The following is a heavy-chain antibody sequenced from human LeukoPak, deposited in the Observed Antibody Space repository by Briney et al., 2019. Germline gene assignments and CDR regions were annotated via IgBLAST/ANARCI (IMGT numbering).Heavy chain of an antibody. D-gene: IGHD3-22*01. Sequence: GGSLRLPCAASGFTFSSYSMNWVRQAPGKGLEWVSSISSSSSYIYYADSVKGRFTISRDNAKNSLYLQMNSLRAEDTAVYYCAREGYDSSGYYEYYFDYWGQGTLVTVSS. V-gene: IGHV3-21*01. CDR2: ISSSSSYI. J-gene: IGHJ4*02. CDR3: AREGYDSSGYYEYYFDY. CDR1: GFTFSSYS.